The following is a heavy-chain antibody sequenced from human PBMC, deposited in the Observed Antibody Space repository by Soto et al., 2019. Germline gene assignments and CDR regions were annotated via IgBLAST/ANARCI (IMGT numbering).Heavy chain of an antibody. Sequence: LXLTCDLSGDSVSCSIAAWNLIMQSPSRGLEWLGRTYYRSKWIHEYTLSMESRITINPDTSKNQFSLHIYSVTPEDTAVYYCAAVVWFRGMDVWGQGTPVTVSS. CDR3: AAVVWFRGMDV. V-gene: IGHV6-1*01. CDR1: GDSVSCSIAA. D-gene: IGHD3-16*01. J-gene: IGHJ6*02. CDR2: TYYRSKWIH.